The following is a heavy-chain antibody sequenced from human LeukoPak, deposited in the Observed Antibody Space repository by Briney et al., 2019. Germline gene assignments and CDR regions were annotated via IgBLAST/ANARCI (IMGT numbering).Heavy chain of an antibody. V-gene: IGHV1-2*02. J-gene: IGHJ5*02. Sequence: ASVRVSCKGSGYTFTNYYIHWVRQAPGQGLVWMGRVNPRSGDTKYAHDFEGRVFMTRDTSISTAFMEVRGLRPDDTAVYFCASNIAVSLDGFDPWGQGTLVIVSS. CDR3: ASNIAVSLDGFDP. CDR2: VNPRSGDT. CDR1: GYTFTNYY. D-gene: IGHD6-19*01.